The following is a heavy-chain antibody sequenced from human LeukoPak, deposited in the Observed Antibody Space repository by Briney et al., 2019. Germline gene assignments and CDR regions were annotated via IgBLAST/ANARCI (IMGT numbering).Heavy chain of an antibody. V-gene: IGHV3-13*01. D-gene: IGHD6-6*01. Sequence: GGSLRLSCAASGFTFSSYDMHWVRQTTGEGLEWVSSIGIAGDTYYPGSVKGRFTISRENAKNSLYLQMNSLRAGDTAAYYCARAPPYSSASWGYYGMDVWGQGTTVTVSS. CDR1: GFTFSSYD. CDR2: IGIAGDT. J-gene: IGHJ6*02. CDR3: ARAPPYSSASWGYYGMDV.